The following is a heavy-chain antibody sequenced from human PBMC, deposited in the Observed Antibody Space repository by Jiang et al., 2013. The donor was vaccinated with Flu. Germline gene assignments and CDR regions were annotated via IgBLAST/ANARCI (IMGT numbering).Heavy chain of an antibody. V-gene: IGHV1-2*04. D-gene: IGHD5-18*01. CDR1: GYTFTGYY. Sequence: GAEVKKPGASVKVSCKASGYTFTGYYMHWVRQAPGQGLEWMGWINPNSGGTNYAQKFQGWVTMTRDTSISTAYMELSRLRSDDTAVYYCAVSRSGTAMVNDYFDYWGQGTLVTVSS. CDR2: INPNSGGT. CDR3: AVSRSGTAMVNDYFDY. J-gene: IGHJ4*02.